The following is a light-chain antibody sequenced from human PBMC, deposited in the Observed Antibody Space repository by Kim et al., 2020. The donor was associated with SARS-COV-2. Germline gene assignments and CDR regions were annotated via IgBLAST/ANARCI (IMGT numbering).Light chain of an antibody. CDR3: RQYYNITPWT. J-gene: IGKJ1*01. Sequence: AVRMTQSPSSLSASTGDRVTITCRTSQRISSHLAWYQQKPGKAPKLLIYAASTLQSGVPSRLSGSGSGTDFTLTISCLQPEDFATYYCRQYYNITPWTFGHGTKVDIK. CDR2: AAS. CDR1: QRISSH. V-gene: IGKV1-8*01.